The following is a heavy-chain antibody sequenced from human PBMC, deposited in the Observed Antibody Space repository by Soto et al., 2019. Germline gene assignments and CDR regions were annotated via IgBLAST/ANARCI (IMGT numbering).Heavy chain of an antibody. CDR3: ARADAAAGTSDY. CDR2: TYYRSKWYN. CDR1: GESISRNSAS. D-gene: IGHD6-13*01. J-gene: IGHJ4*02. Sequence: SQTLALPGAMSGESISRNSASWDWIRPSPSRGLEWLGRTYYRSKWYNDYAVSVKSRITINPDTSKNQFSLQLNSVTPEDTAVYSCARADAAAGTSDYWGQGTLFTVSS. V-gene: IGHV6-1*01.